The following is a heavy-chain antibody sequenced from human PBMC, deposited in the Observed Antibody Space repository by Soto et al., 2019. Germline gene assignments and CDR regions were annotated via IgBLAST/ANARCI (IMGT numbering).Heavy chain of an antibody. CDR1: GFSFSRYA. CDR3: AKEDRQGGWSQGFDY. D-gene: IGHD6-19*01. CDR2: ISGSGGST. J-gene: IGHJ4*02. V-gene: IGHV3-23*01. Sequence: GXSMKIYCRGAGFSFSRYAMSCVSQAPSKGLEWVSAISGSGGSTYYADSVKGRFTISRDNSKNTLYLQMNSLRAEDTAVYYCAKEDRQGGWSQGFDYWGQGTLVTVSS.